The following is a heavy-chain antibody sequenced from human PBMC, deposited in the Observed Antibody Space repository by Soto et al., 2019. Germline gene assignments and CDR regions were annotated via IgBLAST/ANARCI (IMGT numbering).Heavy chain of an antibody. J-gene: IGHJ3*02. CDR1: GYSFTSYW. CDR2: IYPGDSDT. D-gene: IGHD6-19*01. Sequence: GESLKISCKGSGYSFTSYWIGWVRQMPGKGLEWMGIIYPGDSDTRYSPSLQGQVTISADKAISIAYLQWSSLKASDTAMYYCARSIAVAGNMGGAFDIWGQGTMVTVSS. V-gene: IGHV5-51*01. CDR3: ARSIAVAGNMGGAFDI.